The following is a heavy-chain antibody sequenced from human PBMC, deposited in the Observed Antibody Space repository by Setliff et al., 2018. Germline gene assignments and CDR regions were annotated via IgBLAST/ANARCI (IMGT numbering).Heavy chain of an antibody. D-gene: IGHD2-15*01. CDR1: GFVFGTYG. CDR3: AKGDTPLSVFLISG. V-gene: IGHV3-30*02. CDR2: VRFDGTYK. Sequence: PGGSLRLSCAASGFVFGTYGMHWVRQAPGKGLDWVASVRFDGTYKVYADSVKGRFTISRDNSENTLFLQMTSLRPEDTAVYYCAKGDTPLSVFLISGWGQGTRVTVSS. J-gene: IGHJ1*01.